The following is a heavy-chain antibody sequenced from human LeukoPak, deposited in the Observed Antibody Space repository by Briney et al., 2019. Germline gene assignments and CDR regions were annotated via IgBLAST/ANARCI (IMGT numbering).Heavy chain of an antibody. CDR3: ARDSGMYDAFDI. J-gene: IGHJ3*02. D-gene: IGHD3-10*01. CDR2: IYHSGST. V-gene: IGHV4-34*01. Sequence: PSETLSLTCAVYGGSFSGCYWSWIRQPPGKGLEWIGYIYHSGSTYYNPSLKSRVTISVDRSKNQFSLKLSPVTAADTAVYYCARDSGMYDAFDIWGQGTMVTVSS. CDR1: GGSFSGCY.